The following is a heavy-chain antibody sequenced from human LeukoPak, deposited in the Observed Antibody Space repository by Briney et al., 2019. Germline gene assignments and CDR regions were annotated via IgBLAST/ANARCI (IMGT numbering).Heavy chain of an antibody. J-gene: IGHJ5*02. CDR1: GGSISSSSYY. Sequence: SETLSLTCTVSGGSISSSSYYWGWIRQPPGKGLEWIGSIYYSGSTYYNPSLKSRVTISVDTSKNQFSLKLSSVTAADTAVYYCARIGLLELRRFDPWGQGTLVTVSS. CDR2: IYYSGST. V-gene: IGHV4-39*01. CDR3: ARIGLLELRRFDP. D-gene: IGHD1-7*01.